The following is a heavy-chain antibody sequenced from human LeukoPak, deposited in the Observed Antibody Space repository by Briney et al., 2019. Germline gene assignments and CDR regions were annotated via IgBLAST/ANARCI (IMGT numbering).Heavy chain of an antibody. CDR3: ARGRRRYGDYVGYD. J-gene: IGHJ4*02. CDR1: GFSFSDYW. Sequence: GGSLSLSCAASGFSFSDYWMHWVRQAPGKGLVWVSRINSDGSHAEYADSVKGRFTISRDNAKNTLCLQVNSLRAEDTAVYYCARGRRRYGDYVGYDWGQGTLVTGSS. CDR2: INSDGSHA. V-gene: IGHV3-74*03. D-gene: IGHD4-17*01.